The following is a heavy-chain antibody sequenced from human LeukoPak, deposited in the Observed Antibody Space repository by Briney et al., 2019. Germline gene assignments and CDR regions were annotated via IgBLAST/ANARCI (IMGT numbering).Heavy chain of an antibody. CDR2: IYHSGST. CDR1: GGSISSYY. Sequence: SETLSLTCAVSGGSISSYYWSWIRQPPGKGLEWIGSIYHSGSTYYNPSLKSRVTISVDTSKNQFSLKLSSVTAADTAVYYCARVRAAAGPQAPFDYWGQGTLVTVSS. CDR3: ARVRAAAGPQAPFDY. V-gene: IGHV4-38-2*01. J-gene: IGHJ4*02. D-gene: IGHD6-13*01.